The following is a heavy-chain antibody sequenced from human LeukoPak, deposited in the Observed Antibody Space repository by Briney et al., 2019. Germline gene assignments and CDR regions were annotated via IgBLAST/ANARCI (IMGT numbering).Heavy chain of an antibody. J-gene: IGHJ6*03. D-gene: IGHD3-10*01. CDR2: IYYSGST. CDR1: GGSISSSSYY. CDR3: ARVGFLRYYYYMDV. V-gene: IGHV4-61*01. Sequence: SETLSLTCTVSGGSISSSSYYWSWIRQPPGKGLEWIGYIYYSGSTNYNPSLKSRVTISVDTSKNQFSLKLSSVTAADTAVYYCARVGFLRYYYYMDVWGKGTTVTVSS.